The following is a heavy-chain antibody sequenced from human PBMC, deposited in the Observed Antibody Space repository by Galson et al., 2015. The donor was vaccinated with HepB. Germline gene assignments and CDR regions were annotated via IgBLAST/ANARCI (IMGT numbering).Heavy chain of an antibody. V-gene: IGHV4-34*01. CDR1: GGSFSGYY. D-gene: IGHD2-15*01. CDR3: AKGGGGYCSGGSCRPLRY. Sequence: SETLSLTCAVYGGSFSGYYWSWIRQPPGKGLEWIGEINHSGSTNYNPSLKSRVTISVDTSKNQFSLKLSAVTAADTAVYYCAKGGGGYCSGGSCRPLRYWGQGTLVTVSS. CDR2: INHSGST. J-gene: IGHJ4*02.